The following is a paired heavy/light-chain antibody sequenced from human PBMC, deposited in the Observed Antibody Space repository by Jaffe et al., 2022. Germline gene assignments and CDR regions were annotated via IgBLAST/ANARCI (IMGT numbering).Heavy chain of an antibody. CDR1: GFTVSSNY. J-gene: IGHJ5*02. CDR2: IYSGGST. CDR3: ARELESITMVRGVSHNWFDP. V-gene: IGHV3-66*02. Sequence: EVQLVESGGGLVQPGGSLRLSCAASGFTVSSNYMSWVRQAPGKGLEWVSVIYSGGSTYYADSVKGRFTISRDNSKNTLYLQMNSLRAEDTAVYYCARELESITMVRGVSHNWFDPWGQGTLVTVSS. D-gene: IGHD3-10*01.
Light chain of an antibody. CDR3: QQRSNWPPKIT. J-gene: IGKJ5*01. CDR1: QSVSSY. V-gene: IGKV3-11*01. Sequence: EIVLTQSPATLSLSPGERATLSCRASQSVSSYLAWYQQKPGQAPRLLIYDASNRATGIPARFSGSGSGTDFTLTISSLEPEDFAVYYCQQRSNWPPKITFGQGTRLEIK. CDR2: DAS.